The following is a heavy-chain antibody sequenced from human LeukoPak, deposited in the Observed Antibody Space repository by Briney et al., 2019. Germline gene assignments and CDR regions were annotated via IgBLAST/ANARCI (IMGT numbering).Heavy chain of an antibody. CDR1: GYSFTSYW. Sequence: GESLKISCKGSGYSFTSYWIGWVRQMPGKGLEWMGIIYPGDSDTRYSPSFQGQVTISADKSISTAYLQWSSLKASDTAMYYCARALNSGGYRGTSYYGMDVWGQGTTVTVSS. J-gene: IGHJ6*02. D-gene: IGHD1-26*01. V-gene: IGHV5-51*01. CDR2: IYPGDSDT. CDR3: ARALNSGGYRGTSYYGMDV.